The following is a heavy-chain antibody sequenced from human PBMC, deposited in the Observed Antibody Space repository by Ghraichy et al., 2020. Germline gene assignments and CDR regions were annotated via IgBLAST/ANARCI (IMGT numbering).Heavy chain of an antibody. CDR3: AREPPNYGGGGWGGYYGMDV. CDR2: ISAYNGNT. CDR1: GYTFTSYG. Sequence: VKVSCKASGYTFTSYGISWVRQAPRQGLEWMGWISAYNGNTNYAQKLQGRVTMTTDTSTSTAYMELRSLRSDDTAVYYCAREPPNYGGGGWGGYYGMDVWGQGTTVTVSS. D-gene: IGHD4-23*01. V-gene: IGHV1-18*04. J-gene: IGHJ6*02.